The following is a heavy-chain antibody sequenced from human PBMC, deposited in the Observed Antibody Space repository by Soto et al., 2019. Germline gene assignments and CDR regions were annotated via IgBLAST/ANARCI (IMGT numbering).Heavy chain of an antibody. CDR2: SDYSWST. D-gene: IGHD3-22*01. CDR1: VGSISSRSYY. CDR3: ARRDYYSKQIDD. J-gene: IGHJ4*02. V-gene: IGHV4-39*01. Sequence: PSDTLSLTCTVGVGSISSRSYYWGWIRHPPVKGLEWIWSSDYSWSTNYNPSRKGLVTISVDTSKNQFSLKLCPVTAADTAVYYCARRDYYSKQIDDWGKGTLVTVSS.